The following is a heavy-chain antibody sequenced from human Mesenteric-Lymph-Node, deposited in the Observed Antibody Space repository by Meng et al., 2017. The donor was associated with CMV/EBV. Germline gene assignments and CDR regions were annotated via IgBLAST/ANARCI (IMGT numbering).Heavy chain of an antibody. CDR2: ITRSSNYI. D-gene: IGHD3-9*01. J-gene: IGHJ4*02. V-gene: IGHV3-21*01. CDR3: ARYMLRNFDWTLPFDY. Sequence: GESLKISCAASGFTFSNYNMNWVRQAPGKGLEWVSSITRSSNYIYYVDSVKGRFTISRDNDKNSLYLQMNSLSAEDTAVYYCARYMLRNFDWTLPFDYWGQGTLVTVSS. CDR1: GFTFSNYN.